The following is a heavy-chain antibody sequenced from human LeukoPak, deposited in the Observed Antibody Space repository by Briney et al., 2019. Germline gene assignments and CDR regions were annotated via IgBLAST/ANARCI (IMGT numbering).Heavy chain of an antibody. J-gene: IGHJ6*03. D-gene: IGHD5-18*01. V-gene: IGHV3-21*01. CDR2: ISSSSSYI. CDR1: GFTFSSYS. CDR3: ARDCGDSYRYPTHYSYYMDV. Sequence: GGSLRLSCAASGFTFSSYSMNWVRQAPGKGLEWVSSISSSSSYIYYADSVKGRFTISRDNAKNSLYLQMNSLRAEDTAVYYCARDCGDSYRYPTHYSYYMDVCGKGTTVTVTS.